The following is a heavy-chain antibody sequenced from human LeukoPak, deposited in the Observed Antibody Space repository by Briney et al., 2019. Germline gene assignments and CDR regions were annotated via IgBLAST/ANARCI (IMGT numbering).Heavy chain of an antibody. CDR2: ISSSGSTK. Sequence: KPGGSLRLSCAASGFTFSDYYINWIRQAPGKGLEWVSYISSSGSTKYYTDSVKGRFTISRDNAKNSLYLQMNSLRAEDTAVYYCARRAGAYSHPYDYWGQGTLVTVSS. D-gene: IGHD4/OR15-4a*01. J-gene: IGHJ4*02. CDR1: GFTFSDYY. V-gene: IGHV3-11*01. CDR3: ARRAGAYSHPYDY.